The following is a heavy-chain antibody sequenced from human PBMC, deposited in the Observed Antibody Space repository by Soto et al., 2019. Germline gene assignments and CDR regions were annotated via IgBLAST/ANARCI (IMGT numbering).Heavy chain of an antibody. CDR1: GYTFTGYY. CDR2: INPNSGGT. CDR3: ARASGTTAYYYYGMDV. D-gene: IGHD1-7*01. J-gene: IGHJ6*04. V-gene: IGHV1-2*04. Sequence: ASVKVSCKASGYTFTGYYMHWVRQAPGQGLEWMGWINPNSGGTNYAQKFQGWVTMTRDTSISTAYMELSRLRSDDTAVYYCARASGTTAYYYYGMDVWGKGTTVTVSS.